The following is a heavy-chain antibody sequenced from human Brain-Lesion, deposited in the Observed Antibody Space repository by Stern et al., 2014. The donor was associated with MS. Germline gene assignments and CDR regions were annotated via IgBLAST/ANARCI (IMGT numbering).Heavy chain of an antibody. CDR3: ARPIGAPGVAVTDAFDI. CDR1: GGSISNSRYH. CDR2: YYYTRSS. Sequence: QLQLQESGPGLVKPSETLSLTCTASGGSISNSRYHWGWNRPTPGRGLEGIGRYYYTRSSYYNPAHHSRVTISLDTSKNQFSLMLSSVTAADTAVYYCARPIGAPGVAVTDAFDIWGQGTLVTVSS. D-gene: IGHD6-19*01. J-gene: IGHJ3*02. V-gene: IGHV4-39*01.